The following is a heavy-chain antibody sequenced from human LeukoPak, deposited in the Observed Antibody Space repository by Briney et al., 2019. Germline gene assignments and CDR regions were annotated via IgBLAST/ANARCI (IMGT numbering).Heavy chain of an antibody. J-gene: IGHJ4*02. CDR1: GYTFTSYD. CDR2: MNPNSGNT. V-gene: IGHV1-8*01. Sequence: ASVKVSCKASGYTFTSYDINWVRQATGQGLEWMGWMNPNSGNTGYAQKFQGRVTMTRNTSISTAYMELSSLRSEDTAVYYCARGHTGYSTWRYYFDYWGQGTLVIVSS. CDR3: ARGHTGYSTWRYYFDY. D-gene: IGHD6-13*01.